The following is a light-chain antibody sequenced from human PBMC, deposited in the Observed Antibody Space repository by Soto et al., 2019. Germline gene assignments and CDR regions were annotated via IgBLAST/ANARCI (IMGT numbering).Light chain of an antibody. V-gene: IGKV3-11*01. CDR1: QSVTSY. CDR2: DAS. CDR3: QQRSNWPPLT. J-gene: IGKJ5*01. Sequence: EIVLTQSPATLSLSPGERATLSCRASQSVTSYLAWYQQKPGQAPRLFIYDASNRAAGIPARFSGSGSATDFTLTISSLEPEDFALYYCQQRSNWPPLTFGQGTRLEIK.